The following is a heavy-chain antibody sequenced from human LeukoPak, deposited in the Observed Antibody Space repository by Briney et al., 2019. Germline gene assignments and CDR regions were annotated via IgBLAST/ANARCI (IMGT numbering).Heavy chain of an antibody. V-gene: IGHV5-10-1*01. CDR3: AKDGGNLPVDY. D-gene: IGHD4-23*01. CDR1: GYIFTSYW. Sequence: GESLQISCQGSGYIFTSYWISWVRQLPGKGLEWMGRIDPSDSYTNYSPSFQGHVTISADKSISTAYLQWSSLQASDTAMYYCAKDGGNLPVDYWGQGTLVTVSS. J-gene: IGHJ4*02. CDR2: IDPSDSYT.